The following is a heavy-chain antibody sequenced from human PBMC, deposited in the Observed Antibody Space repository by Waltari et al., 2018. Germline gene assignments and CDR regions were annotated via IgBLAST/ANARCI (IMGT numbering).Heavy chain of an antibody. V-gene: IGHV4-34*01. Sequence: QVQLQQWGAGLLKPSETLSLTCAVYGGSFSGYYWSWIRQPPGKGLEWIGEINHSGSTNYNPSLKSPVTISVDTSKNQFSLKLSSVTAADTAVYYCARVRRIAARPSGGFDYWGQGTLVTVSS. CDR1: GGSFSGYY. J-gene: IGHJ4*02. D-gene: IGHD6-6*01. CDR2: INHSGST. CDR3: ARVRRIAARPSGGFDY.